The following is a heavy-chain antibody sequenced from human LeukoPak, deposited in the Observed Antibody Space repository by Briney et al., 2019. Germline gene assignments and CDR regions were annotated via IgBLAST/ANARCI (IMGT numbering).Heavy chain of an antibody. CDR3: ARLDCIFEGCYNH. CDR1: GDSVTSSY. CDR2: VSSDGTT. D-gene: IGHD2-15*01. Sequence: PSETLSLTCSVSGDSVTSSYWNWIRQPPGKGLEWIGYVSSDGTTNYTPSLRSRLIMPVDTPKNDISLIMTSVTAADTAIYYCARLDCIFEGCYNHWGPGTLVTVS. J-gene: IGHJ4*02. V-gene: IGHV4-59*08.